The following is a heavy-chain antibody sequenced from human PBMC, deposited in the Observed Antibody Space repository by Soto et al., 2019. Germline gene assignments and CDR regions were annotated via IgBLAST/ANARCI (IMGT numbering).Heavy chain of an antibody. D-gene: IGHD6-19*01. CDR1: GFTFGENA. J-gene: IGHJ4*02. Sequence: PGGSLRLSCAASGFTFGENAMSWVRQAPGKGLEWVSGISDSGATTYYADSVRGRFTISRDNSKNTLYLQMKSLRAEDSASYYCAKEDTSSGSLDYWGQGARVTVSS. V-gene: IGHV3-23*01. CDR3: AKEDTSSGSLDY. CDR2: ISDSGATT.